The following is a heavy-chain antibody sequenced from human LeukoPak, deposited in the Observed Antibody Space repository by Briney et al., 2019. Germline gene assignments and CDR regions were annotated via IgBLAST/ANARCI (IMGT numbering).Heavy chain of an antibody. Sequence: PGRSLRLSCAASGFTFSDYGMHWVRQAPGKGLEWVAVKWYDGSYKYYADSVKGRFTISRDNSKNTLYLQMNSLRAEDTAVYYCAREGYYYGSGSYYNVLPGYYYYGMDVWGQGTTVTVSS. V-gene: IGHV3-33*01. D-gene: IGHD3-10*01. CDR2: KWYDGSYK. J-gene: IGHJ6*02. CDR3: AREGYYYGSGSYYNVLPGYYYYGMDV. CDR1: GFTFSDYG.